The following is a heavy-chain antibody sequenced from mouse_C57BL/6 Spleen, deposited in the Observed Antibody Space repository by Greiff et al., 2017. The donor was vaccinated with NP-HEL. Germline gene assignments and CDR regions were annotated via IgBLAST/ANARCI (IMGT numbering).Heavy chain of an antibody. CDR2: IHPSVSDT. CDR3: AIGRAYYGPSRDY. CDR1: GYTFTSYW. V-gene: IGHV1-74*01. D-gene: IGHD1-2*01. Sequence: QVQLQQPGAELVKPGASVKVSCKASGYTFTSYWMHWVKQRPGQGLEWIGRIHPSVSDTNYNQKFKGQATLTVDKSSSTAYMQLSSLTSEDSAVYCCAIGRAYYGPSRDYWGQGTTLTVSS. J-gene: IGHJ2*01.